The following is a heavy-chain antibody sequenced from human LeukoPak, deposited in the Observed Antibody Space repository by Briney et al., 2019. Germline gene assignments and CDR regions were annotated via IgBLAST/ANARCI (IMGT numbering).Heavy chain of an antibody. CDR3: AAQRGHYDSSGYPYYYYGMDV. J-gene: IGHJ6*02. V-gene: IGHV4-61*01. CDR1: GVSVSSGSYY. CDR2: IYYSGST. Sequence: PSETLSLTCTVSGVSVSSGSYYWSWIRQPPGKGLEWIGYIYYSGSTNYSPSLKSRVTISVDTSKNQFSLKLSSVTAADTAVYYCAAQRGHYDSSGYPYYYYGMDVWGQGTTVTVSS. D-gene: IGHD3-22*01.